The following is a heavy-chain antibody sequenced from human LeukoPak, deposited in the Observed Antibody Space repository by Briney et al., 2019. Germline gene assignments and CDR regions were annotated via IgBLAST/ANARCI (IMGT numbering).Heavy chain of an antibody. J-gene: IGHJ1*01. D-gene: IGHD2-2*01. CDR3: VRYCSSSSCYLGSGEYFQD. Sequence: GGSLRLSCAASGFTFSDYYMSWIRQAPGKGLEWISYISHSGTNIYYADSVKGRFTISRDNAKNSLSLQMNGLRAEDTAVYYCVRYCSSSSCYLGSGEYFQDWGRGTLVTVSS. CDR1: GFTFSDYY. CDR2: ISHSGTNI. V-gene: IGHV3-11*01.